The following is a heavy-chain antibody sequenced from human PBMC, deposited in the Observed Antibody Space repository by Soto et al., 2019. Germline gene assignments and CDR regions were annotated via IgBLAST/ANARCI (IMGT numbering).Heavy chain of an antibody. CDR1: GYSFVSYG. D-gene: IGHD3-10*01. CDR2: INGGDANT. J-gene: IGHJ4*02. CDR3: ATDYMRGVDY. Sequence: ASVKVSCKATGYSFVSYGIHWVRQAPGQRLEWMGWINGGDANTNYSQRFRGRVTIISDTSAGTSSMELTSLTSEDTAVYYCATDYMRGVDYWGQGTLVTVSS. V-gene: IGHV1-3*01.